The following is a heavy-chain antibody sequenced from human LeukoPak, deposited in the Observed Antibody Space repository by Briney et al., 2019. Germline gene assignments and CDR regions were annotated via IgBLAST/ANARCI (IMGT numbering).Heavy chain of an antibody. Sequence: PGGSLRLSCAASGFTFSGYAMSWVRQAPGKGXXXXXXXXXXXXSTYYADSVKGRFTISRDNSKNTLYLQMNSLRAEDTAVYHCAKDHYDSSGPHLYYYYYGMDVWGQGTTVTVSS. CDR3: AKDHYDSSGPHLYYYYYGMDV. J-gene: IGHJ6*02. CDR2: XXXXXXST. V-gene: IGHV3-23*01. CDR1: GFTFSGYA. D-gene: IGHD3-22*01.